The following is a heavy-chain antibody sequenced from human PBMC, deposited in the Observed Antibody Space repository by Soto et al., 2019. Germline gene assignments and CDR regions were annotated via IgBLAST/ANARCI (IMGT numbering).Heavy chain of an antibody. D-gene: IGHD3-3*02. V-gene: IGHV4-61*01. J-gene: IGHJ6*02. CDR2: TFVTGAT. CDR3: ARGRSDSAGSSFGRRMDV. CDR1: GEALGSGQSY. Sequence: QVQLQESGPGLVKSSETLSLICFVSGEALGSGQSYWNWIRQAPGKGLEWIGQTFVTGATKYSASLKSRVTLSGDTSKSQISLALTSVTTADSATYVCARGRSDSAGSSFGRRMDVWGQGTTVTVSS.